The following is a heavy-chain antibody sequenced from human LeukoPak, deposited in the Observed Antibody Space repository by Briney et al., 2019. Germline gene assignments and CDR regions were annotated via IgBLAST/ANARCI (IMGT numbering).Heavy chain of an antibody. Sequence: SETLSLTCAVYGGSFSGYYWSWLRQPPGKGLEGMGEINHSGSTNYNPSLKSRVTISVDTSKNQFSLKLSSVTAADTAVYYCARTTVTKFDAFDYWGQGTLVTVSS. V-gene: IGHV4-34*01. CDR2: INHSGST. D-gene: IGHD4-17*01. CDR3: ARTTVTKFDAFDY. CDR1: GGSFSGYY. J-gene: IGHJ4*02.